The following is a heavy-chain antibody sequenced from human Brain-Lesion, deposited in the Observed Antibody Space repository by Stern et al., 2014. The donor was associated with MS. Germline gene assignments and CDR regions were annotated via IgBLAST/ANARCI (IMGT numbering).Heavy chain of an antibody. Sequence: VQLVESGPGLVKPSETLSLTCTVSGGSINTNNYYWGWIRQPPGKGLEWIGNIYSSGRTFYSPSLKSRVTMSVDTSKNHFSRNRSSVTAADTAVYYCARTGDDFGDYSLSYWGQGTLVTVSS. CDR1: GGSINTNNYY. J-gene: IGHJ4*02. CDR2: IYSSGRT. V-gene: IGHV4-39*01. CDR3: ARTGDDFGDYSLSY. D-gene: IGHD4-17*01.